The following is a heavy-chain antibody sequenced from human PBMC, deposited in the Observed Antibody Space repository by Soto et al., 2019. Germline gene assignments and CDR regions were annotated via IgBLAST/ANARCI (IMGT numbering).Heavy chain of an antibody. CDR2: ISGSGIST. J-gene: IGHJ4*02. CDR3: AKTQWGSYYDILTGYYTPPQYYFDY. Sequence: GGSLRLSCAASGITFSSYALSWVRQAPGKGLEWVSGISGSGISTYYADSVKGRFTISRDNSKNTLSLQMNSLRAEDTAVYYCAKTQWGSYYDILTGYYTPPQYYFDYWGQGTLVTVSS. CDR1: GITFSSYA. V-gene: IGHV3-23*01. D-gene: IGHD3-9*01.